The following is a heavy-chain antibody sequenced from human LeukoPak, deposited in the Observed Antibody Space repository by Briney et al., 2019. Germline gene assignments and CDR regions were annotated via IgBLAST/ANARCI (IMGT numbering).Heavy chain of an antibody. CDR3: ARDPDTSGSYSH. Sequence: ASVKVSCKASGYTFSGYTTCWVRQAPGQGLEWMGWINPNSGGTNYAQKFQGRVTMTRDTSISTAYMELSRLRSDDTAVYYCARDPDTSGSYSHWGQGTLVTVSS. V-gene: IGHV1-2*02. J-gene: IGHJ4*02. CDR2: INPNSGGT. CDR1: GYTFSGYT. D-gene: IGHD3-10*01.